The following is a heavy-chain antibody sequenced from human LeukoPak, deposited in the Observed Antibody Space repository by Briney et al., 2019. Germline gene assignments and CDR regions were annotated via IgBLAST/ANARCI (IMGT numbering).Heavy chain of an antibody. CDR3: TKDPAYSSGWYGGFFEY. CDR1: GYTFTSYY. V-gene: IGHV1-46*01. CDR2: INPSGGST. D-gene: IGHD6-19*01. Sequence: ASVKVSCKASGYTFTSYYMHWVRQAPGQGLEWMGIINPSGGSTSYAQKFQGRVTMTRDTSISTAYMELSRLRSDDTAVYYCTKDPAYSSGWYGGFFEYWGQGTLVTVSS. J-gene: IGHJ4*02.